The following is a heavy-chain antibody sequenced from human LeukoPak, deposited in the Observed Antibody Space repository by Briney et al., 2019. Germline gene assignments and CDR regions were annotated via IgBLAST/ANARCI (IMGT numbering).Heavy chain of an antibody. Sequence: ASVKVSCKASGYTFTSYDINWVRQAPGQGLEWMGWISAYNGNTNYAQKLQGRVTMTTDTSTSTAYMELRSLRSDDTAVYYCAREAYYDILTGPAWDAFDIWGQGTMVTVSS. CDR2: ISAYNGNT. J-gene: IGHJ3*02. D-gene: IGHD3-9*01. V-gene: IGHV1-18*01. CDR3: AREAYYDILTGPAWDAFDI. CDR1: GYTFTSYD.